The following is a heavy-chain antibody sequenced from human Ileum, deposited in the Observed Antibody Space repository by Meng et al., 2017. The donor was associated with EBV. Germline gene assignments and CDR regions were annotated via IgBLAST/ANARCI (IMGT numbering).Heavy chain of an antibody. D-gene: IGHD3-16*01. J-gene: IGHJ4*02. CDR1: GGSNISSIW. CDR3: ARDFGPHQLWY. V-gene: IGHV4-4*02. Sequence: VMQEGSGPALVLPAWTRSRTSAVSGGSNISSIWWSCVRQPPGKGLEWIGEIYHSGSTNYNPSFKSRVTISVDKSKNQFSLKPSSVTAADTAVYYCARDFGPHQLWYWGQGTLVIVSS. CDR2: IYHSGST.